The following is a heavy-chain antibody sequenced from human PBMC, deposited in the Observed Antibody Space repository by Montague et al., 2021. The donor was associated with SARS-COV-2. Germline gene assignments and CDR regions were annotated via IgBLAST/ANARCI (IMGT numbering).Heavy chain of an antibody. D-gene: IGHD3-22*01. V-gene: IGHV4-34*01. Sequence: SETLFLTCAVYGGSFSGYYWSWIRQPPGKGLEWIGEINHSGGTNYNPSLKSRVTLSVDTSKKQFSLKLSSLTAADTAVYYCARVAGGYYHDSSAYFDYWGQGSLVTVSS. CDR3: ARVAGGYYHDSSAYFDY. J-gene: IGHJ4*02. CDR2: INHSGGT. CDR1: GGSFSGYY.